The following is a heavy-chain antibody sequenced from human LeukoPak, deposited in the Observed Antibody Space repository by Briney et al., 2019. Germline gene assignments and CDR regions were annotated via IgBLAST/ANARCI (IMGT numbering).Heavy chain of an antibody. CDR1: GYTFTSYG. CDR3: ARDRVTLLWFGGADY. J-gene: IGHJ4*02. Sequence: ASVKVSCKASGYTFTSYGISWVRQAPGQGLEWMGWISAYNGNTSYAQKLQGRVTMTTDTSTSTAYMELRSLRSDDTAVYYCARDRVTLLWFGGADYWGQGTLVTVSS. D-gene: IGHD3-10*01. CDR2: ISAYNGNT. V-gene: IGHV1-18*01.